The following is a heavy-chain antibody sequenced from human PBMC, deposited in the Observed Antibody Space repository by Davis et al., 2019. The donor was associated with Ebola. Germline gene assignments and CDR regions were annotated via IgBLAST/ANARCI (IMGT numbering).Heavy chain of an antibody. CDR3: ARHHHNYYYGMDV. V-gene: IGHV4-59*08. J-gene: IGHJ6*02. CDR2: IYYSGST. Sequence: MPSETLSLTCTVSGGSISSYYWSWIRQPPGKGLEWIRYIYYSGSTNYNPSLKSRVTISVDTSKNQFSLNLSSVTAADTAVYYCARHHHNYYYGMDVWGQGTTVTVSS. CDR1: GGSISSYY.